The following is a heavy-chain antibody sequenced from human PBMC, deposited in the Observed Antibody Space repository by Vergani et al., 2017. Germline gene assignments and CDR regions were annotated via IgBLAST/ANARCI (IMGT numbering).Heavy chain of an antibody. J-gene: IGHJ3*02. CDR1: GGSFSGYY. CDR2: INHSGST. CDR3: ATPLRYCSSTSCHRNAFDI. D-gene: IGHD2-2*01. Sequence: QVQLQQWGAGLLKPSETLSLTCAVYGGSFSGYYWSWIRQPPGKGLEWIGEINHSGSTNYNPSLKSRVTISVDTSKNQSSLKLSSVTAADTAVYYCATPLRYCSSTSCHRNAFDIWGQGTMVAVSS. V-gene: IGHV4-34*01.